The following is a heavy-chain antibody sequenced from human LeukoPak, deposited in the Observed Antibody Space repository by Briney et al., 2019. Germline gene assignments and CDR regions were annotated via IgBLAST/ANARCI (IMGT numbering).Heavy chain of an antibody. CDR1: GYSFTSYW. J-gene: IGHJ4*02. CDR2: IYPGDSDT. CDR3: ARGRGYSGYDSDY. Sequence: GESLKISCKGSGYSFTSYWIGWVRQMPGKVLEWMGIIYPGDSDTRYSPSFQGQVTISADKSISTAYLQWSSLKASDIAMYYCARGRGYSGYDSDYWGQGTLVTVSS. D-gene: IGHD5-12*01. V-gene: IGHV5-51*01.